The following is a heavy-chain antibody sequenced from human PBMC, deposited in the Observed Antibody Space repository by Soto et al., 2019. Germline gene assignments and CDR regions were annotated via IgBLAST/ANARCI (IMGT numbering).Heavy chain of an antibody. CDR3: AREADDDSYFDY. D-gene: IGHD3-3*01. CDR1: GFTFSSYS. J-gene: IGHJ4*02. V-gene: IGHV3-48*04. Sequence: GSLRLSCAASGFTFSSYSMNWVRQAPGKGLEWVSYISSSSSTTYYADSVKGRFTISRDNSKNKVYLQMNSLRAEDTGVYYCAREADDDSYFDYWGRGTLVTVSS. CDR2: ISSSSSTT.